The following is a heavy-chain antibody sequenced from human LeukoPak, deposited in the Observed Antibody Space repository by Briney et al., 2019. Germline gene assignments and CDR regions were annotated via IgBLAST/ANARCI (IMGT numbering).Heavy chain of an antibody. CDR3: ARVVASTSIDS. CDR2: IFRSGSV. D-gene: IGHD2-15*01. V-gene: IGHV4-38-2*02. J-gene: IGHJ4*02. Sequence: PSETLSLTCIVSGYSIISDYFWGWVRQPPGKGPEWIGSIFRSGSVYYNPSLKSRVTISVDPSKNRFSLKLTSVTAADTAVYYCARVVASTSIDSWGQGTLVTVSS. CDR1: GYSIISDYF.